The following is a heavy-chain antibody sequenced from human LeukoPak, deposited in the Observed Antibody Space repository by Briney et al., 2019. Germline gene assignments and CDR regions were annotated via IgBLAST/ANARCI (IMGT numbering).Heavy chain of an antibody. V-gene: IGHV4-59*01. D-gene: IGHD3-16*01. CDR3: ARWGVSFGGRNYLDY. CDR2: IYYSGSA. Sequence: SETLSLTCTVSGGSMNNYYWSWMWQPPGKGLEYIADIYYSGSANYNSYLKSRVSISVDTSKNQFSLTMNPVTAADTAVFYCARWGVSFGGRNYLDYWGQGKLVTVSS. CDR1: GGSMNNYY. J-gene: IGHJ4*02.